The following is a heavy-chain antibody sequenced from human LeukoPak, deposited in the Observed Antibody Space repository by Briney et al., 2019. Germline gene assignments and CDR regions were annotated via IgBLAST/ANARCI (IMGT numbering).Heavy chain of an antibody. CDR1: GFTFSSYS. CDR2: ISSSSSYI. J-gene: IGHJ4*02. Sequence: TGGSLRLSCAASGFTFSSYSMNWVRQAPGKGLEWVSSISSSSSYIYYADSVKGRFTISRDNAKNSLYLQMNSLRAEDTAVYYCARDLGSGAGKDQELDYWGQGTLVTVSS. D-gene: IGHD3-3*01. CDR3: ARDLGSGAGKDQELDY. V-gene: IGHV3-21*01.